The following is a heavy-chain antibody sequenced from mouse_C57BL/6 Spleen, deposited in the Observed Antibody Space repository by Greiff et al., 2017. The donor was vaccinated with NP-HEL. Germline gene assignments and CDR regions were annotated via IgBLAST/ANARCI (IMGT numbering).Heavy chain of an antibody. J-gene: IGHJ1*03. CDR1: GYTFTDYE. Sequence: QVQLKQSGAELVRPGASVTLSCKASGYTFTDYEMHWVKQTPVHGLEWIGAIDPETGGTAYNQKFKGKAILTADKSSSTAYMELRSLTSEDSAVYYCTRHSVLWYFDVWGTGTTVTVSS. CDR3: TRHSVLWYFDV. CDR2: IDPETGGT. V-gene: IGHV1-15*01.